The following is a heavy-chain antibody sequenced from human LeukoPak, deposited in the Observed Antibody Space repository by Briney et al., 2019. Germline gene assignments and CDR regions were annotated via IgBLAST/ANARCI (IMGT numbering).Heavy chain of an antibody. Sequence: SETLSLTCAVYGGSYSGYYWSWIRQPPGKGLEWIGSIYYSGSTYYNPSLKSRVTISVDTSKNQFSLKLSSVTAADTAEYYCARQDYSSTSPNWFDPWGQGTLVTVSS. CDR3: ARQDYSSTSPNWFDP. J-gene: IGHJ5*02. V-gene: IGHV4-34*01. CDR1: GGSYSGYY. D-gene: IGHD2-2*01. CDR2: IYYSGST.